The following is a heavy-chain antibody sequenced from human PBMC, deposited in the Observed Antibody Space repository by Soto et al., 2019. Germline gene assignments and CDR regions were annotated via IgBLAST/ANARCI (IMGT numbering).Heavy chain of an antibody. J-gene: IGHJ4*02. Sequence: QVQLQESGPGLVKPSETLSLTCTVSGGSIGNSYWSWIRQSPGKGLEWTGYIYYSGSSNYNPSLKIRVSISVDTSKNQFSLKLSSVTAADTAVYYCARHSSSWPIFDYWGQGTLVIVSS. CDR3: ARHSSSWPIFDY. D-gene: IGHD6-13*01. CDR1: GGSIGNSY. V-gene: IGHV4-59*08. CDR2: IYYSGSS.